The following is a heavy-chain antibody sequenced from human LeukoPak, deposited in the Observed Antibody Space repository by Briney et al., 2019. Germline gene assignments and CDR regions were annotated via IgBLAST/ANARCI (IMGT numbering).Heavy chain of an antibody. CDR3: ARDPTMVTSHSCGMDV. J-gene: IGHJ6*02. CDR1: GASVSAYY. D-gene: IGHD4/OR15-4a*01. V-gene: IGHV4-4*07. Sequence: SETLSLTCTVSGASVSAYYWSWVRQPAGRGLEWIGRIYYTGTTNYNPSLRGRVHMSEDTSTNQFFLSLRSVTAADTGIYYCARDPTMVTSHSCGMDVWGQGTTVTVSS. CDR2: IYYTGTT.